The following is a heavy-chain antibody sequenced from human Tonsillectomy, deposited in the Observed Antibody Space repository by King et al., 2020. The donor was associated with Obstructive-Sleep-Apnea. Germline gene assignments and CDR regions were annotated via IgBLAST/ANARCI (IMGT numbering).Heavy chain of an antibody. Sequence: VQLQESGPGLVKPSETLSLTCTVSGGSMNTFYWSWIRQPPGKGLEWIGYIYYSGSTNYNPSLKSRVTISVDTSKNQFSLQLTSVTAADTAVYYCARGGRSLDFWGQGTTVTVSS. CDR1: GGSMNTFY. D-gene: IGHD3-16*01. J-gene: IGHJ6*02. V-gene: IGHV4-59*01. CDR3: ARGGRSLDF. CDR2: IYYSGST.